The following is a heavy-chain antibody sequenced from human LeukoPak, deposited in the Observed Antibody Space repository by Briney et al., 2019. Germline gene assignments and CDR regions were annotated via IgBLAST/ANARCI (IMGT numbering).Heavy chain of an antibody. V-gene: IGHV3-33*05. CDR3: ARDSITGDNSLDF. CDR2: ITNDGNYE. Sequence: PGGSLRLSCAASGFTFSTYGMHWVRQAPGKGLEWVAVITNDGNYEKYADAVRGRFTISRDNSKNTLYLQMNSLSAEDTAVYYCARDSITGDNSLDFWGRGTLVTDSS. CDR1: GFTFSTYG. J-gene: IGHJ4*02. D-gene: IGHD7-27*01.